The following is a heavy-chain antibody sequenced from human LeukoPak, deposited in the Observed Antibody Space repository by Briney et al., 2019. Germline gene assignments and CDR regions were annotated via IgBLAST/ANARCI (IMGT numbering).Heavy chain of an antibody. CDR2: IKQDGSEE. D-gene: IGHD3-9*01. V-gene: IGHV3-7*03. Sequence: GGSLRLSCAASGFTFNRYWMSWVRQAPGKGLEWVANIKQDGSEEYYVDSVKGRFTISRDNAKNSLYLQMNSLRVEDTAVYYCARDQTSYYDILTGYLPAYGMDVWGQGTTVTVSS. J-gene: IGHJ6*02. CDR1: GFTFNRYW. CDR3: ARDQTSYYDILTGYLPAYGMDV.